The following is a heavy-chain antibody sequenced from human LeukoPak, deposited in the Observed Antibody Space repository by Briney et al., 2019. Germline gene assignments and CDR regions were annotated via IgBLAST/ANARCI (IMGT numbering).Heavy chain of an antibody. CDR1: GGSFSGYY. D-gene: IGHD6-13*01. CDR2: INHSGST. V-gene: IGHV4-34*01. Sequence: SETLSLTCAVYGGSFSGYYWSWIRQPPGKGLEWIGEINHSGSTNYNPSLKSRVTMSVDTSKNQFSLKLSSVTAADTAVYYCATSIAAAYYYFDYWGQGTLVTVSS. J-gene: IGHJ4*02. CDR3: ATSIAAAYYYFDY.